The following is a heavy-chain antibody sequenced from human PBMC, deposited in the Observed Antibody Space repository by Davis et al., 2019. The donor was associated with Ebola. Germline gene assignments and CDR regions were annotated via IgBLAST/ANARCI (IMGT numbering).Heavy chain of an antibody. D-gene: IGHD3/OR15-3a*01. CDR3: ARGRAGGDDYSIGYGLDWKYYFDY. CDR1: GGSISSYY. CDR2: IYYSGST. J-gene: IGHJ4*02. V-gene: IGHV4-59*12. Sequence: PGGSLRLSCTVSGGSISSYYWSWIRQPPGKGLEWIGYIYYSGSTNYNPSLKSRVTISVDTSKNQFSLKLSSVTAADTAVYYCARGRAGGDDYSIGYGLDWKYYFDYWGQGTLVTVSS.